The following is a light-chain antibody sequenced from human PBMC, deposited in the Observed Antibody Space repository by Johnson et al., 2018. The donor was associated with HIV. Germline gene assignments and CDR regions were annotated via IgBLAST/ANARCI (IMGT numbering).Light chain of an antibody. J-gene: IGLJ1*01. CDR1: TSNIGNNY. Sequence: QSVLTQPPSVSAAPGQKVTVSCSGSTSNIGNNYVSWYQQLPGTAPKLLIYDNNKRPSGIPDRFSGSKSGTSATLGIAGLQTGDEADYYCGTWDNSLSTGAFLVTGTKVPVL. CDR2: DNN. V-gene: IGLV1-51*01. CDR3: GTWDNSLSTGAF.